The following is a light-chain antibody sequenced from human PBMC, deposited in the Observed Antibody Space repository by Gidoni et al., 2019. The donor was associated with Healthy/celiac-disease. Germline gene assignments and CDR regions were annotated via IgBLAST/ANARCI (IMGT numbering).Light chain of an antibody. V-gene: IGKV1-39*01. CDR2: AAS. J-gene: IGKJ1*01. CDR3: QQSYSTPWT. CDR1: QSISSY. Sequence: DIQMTQSPSSLSASVGDRVTITCRASQSISSYLNWHQQKPGKAPKLLIYAASSLQSGVPPKFSGSGSGTDFTLTISSLQPEDFATYYCQQSYSTPWTFGQGTKVEIK.